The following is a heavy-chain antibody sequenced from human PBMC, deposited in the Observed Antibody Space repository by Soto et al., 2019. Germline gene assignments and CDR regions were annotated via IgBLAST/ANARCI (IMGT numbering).Heavy chain of an antibody. CDR1: GFTFSSYA. CDR2: ISSNGGST. CDR3: VKDQSKYCSSTSCYSAFDY. J-gene: IGHJ4*02. D-gene: IGHD2-2*01. V-gene: IGHV3-64D*06. Sequence: GGSLRLSCSASGFTFSSYAMHWVHQAPGKGLEYVSAISSNGGSTYYADSVKGRFTISRDNSKNTLYLQMSSLRAEDTAVYYCVKDQSKYCSSTSCYSAFDYWGQGTLVTVSS.